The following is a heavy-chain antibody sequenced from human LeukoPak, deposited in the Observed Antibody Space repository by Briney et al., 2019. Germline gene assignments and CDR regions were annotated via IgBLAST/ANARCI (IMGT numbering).Heavy chain of an antibody. Sequence: GGPLRLSCAASGFTFSSYRMNWVRQAPGKGPEWVSYISGDSTITFYTDSVKGRFTISRDNAKNSLYLQMNSLRAEDTAVYYCARGPLDSSSSWGQGTLVTVSS. CDR1: GFTFSSYR. CDR3: ARGPLDSSSS. V-gene: IGHV3-48*04. J-gene: IGHJ4*02. D-gene: IGHD6-6*01. CDR2: ISGDSTIT.